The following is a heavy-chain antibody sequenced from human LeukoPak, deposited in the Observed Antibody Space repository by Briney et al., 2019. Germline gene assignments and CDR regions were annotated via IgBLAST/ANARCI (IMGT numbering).Heavy chain of an antibody. CDR3: AKDPVEDRFLEWLPGLSGDYFDY. CDR2: ISWNSGSI. Sequence: GGSLRLSCAASGFTFSTYAMNWVREAPGKGLEWVSGISWNSGSIGYADSVKGRFTISRDNAKNSLYLQMNSLRAEDTAVYYCAKDPVEDRFLEWLPGLSGDYFDYWGQGTLVTVSS. CDR1: GFTFSTYA. V-gene: IGHV3-9*01. D-gene: IGHD3-3*01. J-gene: IGHJ4*02.